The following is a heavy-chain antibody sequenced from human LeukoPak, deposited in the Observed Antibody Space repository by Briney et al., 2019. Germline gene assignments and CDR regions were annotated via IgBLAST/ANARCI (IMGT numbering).Heavy chain of an antibody. Sequence: GGSLRLSCAASGFTFSSYGMHWVRQAPGKGLVWVSRINSDGSSTSYADSVKGRFTISRDNAKNTLYLQMNSLRAEDTAVYYCARRVVVPAAPYYFDYWGQGTLVTVSS. J-gene: IGHJ4*02. CDR2: INSDGSST. D-gene: IGHD2-2*01. V-gene: IGHV3-74*01. CDR1: GFTFSSYG. CDR3: ARRVVVPAAPYYFDY.